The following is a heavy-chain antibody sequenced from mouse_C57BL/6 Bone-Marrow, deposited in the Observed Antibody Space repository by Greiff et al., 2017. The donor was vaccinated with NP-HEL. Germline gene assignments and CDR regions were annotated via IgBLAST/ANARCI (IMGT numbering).Heavy chain of an antibody. CDR3: AREGDYDGYYAMDY. CDR1: GFTFSDYY. D-gene: IGHD2-4*01. CDR2: INYDGSST. V-gene: IGHV5-16*01. Sequence: EVKLMESEGGLVQPGSSMKLSCTASGFTFSDYYMAWVRQVPEKGLEWVANINYDGSSTYYLDSLKSRFIISRDNAKNILYLQMSSLKSEDTATYYCAREGDYDGYYAMDYWGQGTSVTVSS. J-gene: IGHJ4*01.